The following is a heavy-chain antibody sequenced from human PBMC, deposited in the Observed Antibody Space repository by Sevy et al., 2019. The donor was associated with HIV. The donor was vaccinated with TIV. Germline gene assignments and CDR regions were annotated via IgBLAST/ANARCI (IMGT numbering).Heavy chain of an antibody. CDR3: ARDRVTYYYDSSGYYTSGYGMDV. D-gene: IGHD3-22*01. V-gene: IGHV3-53*01. CDR1: GFTVSSNY. J-gene: IGHJ6*02. CDR2: IYSGDRT. Sequence: GGSLRLSCAASGFTVSSNYMSWVRQAPGKGPEWVSVIYSGDRTDYADSVKGRFTISRDNSKNTLYLQMNSLRAEDTAVYYCARDRVTYYYDSSGYYTSGYGMDVWGQGTTVTVSS.